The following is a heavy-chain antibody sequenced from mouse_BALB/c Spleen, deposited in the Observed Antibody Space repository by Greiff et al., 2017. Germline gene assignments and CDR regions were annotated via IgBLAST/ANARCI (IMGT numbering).Heavy chain of an antibody. D-gene: IGHD2-10*02. V-gene: IGHV1S22*01. CDR1: GYTFTSYW. CDR3: TLYGNYRDY. J-gene: IGHJ2*01. CDR2: IYPGSGST. Sequence: LKQPGSELVRPGASVKLSCKASGYTFTSYWMHWVKQRHGQGLEWIGNIYPGSGSTNYDEKFKSKGTLTVDTSSSTAYMHLSSLTSEDSAVYYCTLYGNYRDYWGQGTTLTVSS.